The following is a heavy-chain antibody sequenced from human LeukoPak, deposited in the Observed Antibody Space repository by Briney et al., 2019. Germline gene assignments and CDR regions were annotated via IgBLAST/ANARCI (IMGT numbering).Heavy chain of an antibody. J-gene: IGHJ4*02. CDR1: GNTFSKYY. CDR3: ARGSPTGYAISSGRYDY. D-gene: IGHD6-6*01. V-gene: IGHV1-46*01. Sequence: ASVKVSCKASGNTFSKYYMYWVRQAPGQGLQWMGDINANTGTTTYAQKFQGRVTMTRDTTTSTVYMELRSLRSDDSAVYYCARGSPTGYAISSGRYDYWGQGTLVTVSS. CDR2: INANTGTT.